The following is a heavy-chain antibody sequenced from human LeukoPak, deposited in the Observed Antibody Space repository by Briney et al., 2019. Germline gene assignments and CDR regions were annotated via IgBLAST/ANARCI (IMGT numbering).Heavy chain of an antibody. CDR1: GYTFTSYG. CDR2: ISAYKGNT. V-gene: IGHV1-18*01. CDR3: ARGYSYGYDY. Sequence: VASVKVSCTASGYTFTSYGISWVRQAPGQGLEWMGWISAYKGNTNYAQKLQGRVTMTRDTSISTAYMELSRLRSDDTAVYYCARGYSYGYDYWGQGTLVTVSS. D-gene: IGHD5-18*01. J-gene: IGHJ4*02.